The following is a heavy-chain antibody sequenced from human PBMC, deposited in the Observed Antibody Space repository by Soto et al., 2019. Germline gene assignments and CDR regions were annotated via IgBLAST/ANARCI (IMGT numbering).Heavy chain of an antibody. D-gene: IGHD5-18*01. CDR1: GFPFTNYA. Sequence: PGGSLRLSCAASGFPFTNYAMSWVRQAPGKGLEWVSGISGSGGTAYYADSVKARFTISRDNTKNTLNLHMNSLRAEDTAVYYCAKDRGYTYGIFDFWGQGTLVTAPQ. V-gene: IGHV3-23*01. CDR2: ISGSGGTA. J-gene: IGHJ4*02. CDR3: AKDRGYTYGIFDF.